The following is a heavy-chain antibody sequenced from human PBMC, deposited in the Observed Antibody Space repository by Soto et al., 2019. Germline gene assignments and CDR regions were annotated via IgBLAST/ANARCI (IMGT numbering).Heavy chain of an antibody. V-gene: IGHV4-39*01. J-gene: IGHJ4*02. CDR3: ARSSIEPRVFMYPFDS. Sequence: PSETLSLTCTVSGDSITSSSHYWGWTRHPPGKGLECIANIYYDGNTYYNPSLKSRVAISLDTSKNQFSLRLNSVTAADTAVYYCARSSIEPRVFMYPFDSWGQGTLVTVS. D-gene: IGHD6-6*01. CDR1: GDSITSSSHY. CDR2: IYYDGNT.